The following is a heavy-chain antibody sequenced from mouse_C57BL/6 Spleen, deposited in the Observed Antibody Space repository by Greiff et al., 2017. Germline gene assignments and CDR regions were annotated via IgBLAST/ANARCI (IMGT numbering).Heavy chain of an antibody. J-gene: IGHJ4*01. CDR1: GYAFTNYL. CDR3: ARPFTTVVAGGYYYAMDY. D-gene: IGHD1-1*01. V-gene: IGHV1-54*01. CDR2: INPGSGGT. Sequence: QVHVKQSGAELVRPGTSVKVSCKASGYAFTNYLIEWVKQRPGQGLEWIGVINPGSGGTNYNEKFKGKATLTADKSSSTVYMQLRSLTSEDSAVXFCARPFTTVVAGGYYYAMDYWGQGTSVTVSS.